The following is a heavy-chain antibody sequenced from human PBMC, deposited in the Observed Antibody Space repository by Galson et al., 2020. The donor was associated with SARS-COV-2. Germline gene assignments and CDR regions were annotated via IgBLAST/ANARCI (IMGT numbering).Heavy chain of an antibody. Sequence: KIGESLKISCAASGFSFSDYYMSWIRQAPGKGLEYISYISQSSTDIYYVDSVKGRFTTSRDNAKKSLYLQVNSLRVEDTAVYYCVRTGRVGDYWGQGTLGTVSS. D-gene: IGHD2-15*01. CDR2: ISQSSTDI. J-gene: IGHJ4*02. V-gene: IGHV3-11*01. CDR1: GFSFSDYY. CDR3: VRTGRVGDY.